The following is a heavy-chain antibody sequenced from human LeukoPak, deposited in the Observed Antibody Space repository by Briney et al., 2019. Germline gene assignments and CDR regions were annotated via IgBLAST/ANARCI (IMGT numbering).Heavy chain of an antibody. CDR1: GGSFSGYY. Sequence: SETLSLTCAVYGGSFSGYYWSWIRQPPGKGLEWIGEINHSGRTNYNPSLKSRVTISVDTSKSQFFLKLTSVTAADTAVYYCARDPTTVVTPPYYFDFWGQGTLVTVSA. J-gene: IGHJ4*02. CDR2: INHSGRT. CDR3: ARDPTTVVTPPYYFDF. D-gene: IGHD4-23*01. V-gene: IGHV4-34*01.